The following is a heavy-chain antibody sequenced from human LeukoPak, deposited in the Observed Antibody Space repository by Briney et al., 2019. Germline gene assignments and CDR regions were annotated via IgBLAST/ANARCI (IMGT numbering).Heavy chain of an antibody. J-gene: IGHJ4*02. CDR2: ISSSGGST. CDR1: GFTFYSNA. D-gene: IGHD1-26*01. Sequence: GGSLRLSCAGSGFTFYSNAMSWVRQAPGKGLEWVSVISSSGGSTYSAVSVKGRFTISRDNSKNTLYLQMNSLRAEDTAVYHCAKALPGAYYFDYWGQGTLVTVSS. CDR3: AKALPGAYYFDY. V-gene: IGHV3-23*01.